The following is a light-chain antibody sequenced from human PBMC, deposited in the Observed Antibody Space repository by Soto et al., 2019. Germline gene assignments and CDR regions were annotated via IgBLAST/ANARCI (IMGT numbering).Light chain of an antibody. J-gene: IGKJ5*01. V-gene: IGKV1-12*01. Sequence: DIQMTQSPSSVSASVGDIVTISFRASEDINSRLAWYQQKPGSAPKLLIYAAFILQSGVPSRFSGYGSGTDFTLSISSLQPEDFATYYCQQADSFPITFGQGTRLEIK. CDR3: QQADSFPIT. CDR2: AAF. CDR1: EDINSR.